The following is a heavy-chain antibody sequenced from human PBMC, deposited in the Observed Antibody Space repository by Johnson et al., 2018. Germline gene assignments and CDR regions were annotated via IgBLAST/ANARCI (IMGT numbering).Heavy chain of an antibody. J-gene: IGHJ3*02. Sequence: VQLVESGGELVQPGGSLRLSCAASGFTFSGSAMHWVRQASGKGLEWLGRIRSKTNSYATVYGASVKGRFTISRDNAKNSLSLQMNSLRAEDTAMYYCARVGEDSGSLHNTHNNVFYIWGQGTMVTVSS. V-gene: IGHV3-73*01. CDR2: IRSKTNSYAT. D-gene: IGHD3-10*01. CDR3: ARVGEDSGSLHNTHNNVFYI. CDR1: GFTFSGSA.